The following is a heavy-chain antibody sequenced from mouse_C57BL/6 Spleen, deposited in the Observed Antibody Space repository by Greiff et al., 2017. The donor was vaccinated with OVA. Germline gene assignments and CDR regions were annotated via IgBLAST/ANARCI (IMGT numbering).Heavy chain of an antibody. CDR2: ISSGGSYT. J-gene: IGHJ2*01. Sequence: EVKLVESGGDLVKPGGSLKLSCAASGFTFSSYGMSWVRQTPGQRLEWVANISSGGSYTYYPDSVRGRFTVSRDNAKNTLYLQMSTLKSEDTAMYYCARHRTGTRDFDYWGQGTTLTVSS. CDR3: ARHRTGTRDFDY. CDR1: GFTFSSYG. V-gene: IGHV5-6*01. D-gene: IGHD4-1*01.